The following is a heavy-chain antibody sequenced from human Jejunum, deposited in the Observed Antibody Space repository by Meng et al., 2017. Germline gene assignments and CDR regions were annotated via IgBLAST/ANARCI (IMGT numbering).Heavy chain of an antibody. V-gene: IGHV4-4*02. CDR3: ARVDSSASFDY. CDR1: GASIRRSNW. CDR2: IYHRGNI. D-gene: IGHD6-6*01. J-gene: IGHJ4*02. Sequence: QVQLQESGPGLVKPSGTLSLTCAVSGASIRRSNWWSWVRQSPGKGLEWIGEIYHRGNINYNPSLKSRVTISVDKSKNQFSLKLNSVTAADTAVYYCARVDSSASFDYWGQGTLVTVSS.